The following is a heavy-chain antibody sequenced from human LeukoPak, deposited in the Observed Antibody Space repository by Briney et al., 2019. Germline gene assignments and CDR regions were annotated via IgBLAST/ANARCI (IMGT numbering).Heavy chain of an antibody. V-gene: IGHV3-9*01. CDR2: ISWNSGSI. CDR3: AKDLRLTFFDYYDSSGFDY. CDR1: GFTFDDYA. Sequence: PGGSLRLSCAASGFTFDDYAMHWVRQAPGKGLEWVSGISWNSGSIGYADSVKGRFTISRDNAKNSLYLQMNSLRAEDTALYYCAKDLRLTFFDYYDSSGFDYWGQGTLVTVSS. D-gene: IGHD3-22*01. J-gene: IGHJ4*02.